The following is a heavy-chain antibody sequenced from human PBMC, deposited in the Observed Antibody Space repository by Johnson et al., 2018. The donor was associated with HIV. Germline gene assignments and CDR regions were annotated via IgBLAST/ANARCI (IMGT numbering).Heavy chain of an antibody. J-gene: IGHJ3*01. Sequence: VQLVESGGGLVKPGGSLRLSCAASGFTVSSNYMSWVRQAPGKGLEWVSVIYSGGSTYYADSVKGRFTISRDNSKNTLYLQMNSLRAEDTAVYYCARESASSGRYSGAFDFWGQGTMVTVSS. CDR1: GFTVSSNY. D-gene: IGHD1-26*01. CDR3: ARESASSGRYSGAFDF. V-gene: IGHV3-66*01. CDR2: IYSGGST.